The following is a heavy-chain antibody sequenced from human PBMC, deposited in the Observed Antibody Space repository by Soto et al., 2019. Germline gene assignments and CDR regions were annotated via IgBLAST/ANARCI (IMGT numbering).Heavy chain of an antibody. CDR3: TIADCSSDTCYFYYDMDV. D-gene: IGHD2-2*01. CDR2: INGGNGKT. J-gene: IGHJ6*01. CDR1: GYTLTSYA. V-gene: IGHV1-3*01. Sequence: ASVKVSCKASGYTLTSYATHWVRQAPGQRPEWMGWINGGNGKTKYSQRFQGRVTITRDISASTDYLESSSLTSEDTAVYYCTIADCSSDTCYFYYDMDVWGNWPTVTDSS.